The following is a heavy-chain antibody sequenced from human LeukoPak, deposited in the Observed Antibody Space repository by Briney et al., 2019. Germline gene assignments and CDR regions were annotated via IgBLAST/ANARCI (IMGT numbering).Heavy chain of an antibody. D-gene: IGHD2-2*01. CDR2: IAGDESQK. CDR1: GFSFNTDW. CDR3: AKDLYCDSARCTDVFDI. Sequence: GGSLRLSCVASGFSFNTDWRTWVRQAPGKGLEWVANIAGDESQKRYMDSVRGRFTISRDNAKNSLYLQLNSLRDEDTAVYYCAKDLYCDSARCTDVFDIWGQGTLVTASS. J-gene: IGHJ3*02. V-gene: IGHV3-7*01.